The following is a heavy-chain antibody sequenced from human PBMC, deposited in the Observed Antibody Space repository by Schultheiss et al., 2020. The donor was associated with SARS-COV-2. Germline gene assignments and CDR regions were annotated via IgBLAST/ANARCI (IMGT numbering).Heavy chain of an antibody. Sequence: GGSLRLSCAASGFTFSSYAMSWVRQAPGKGLEWVSAISGSGGSTYYADSVKGRFTISRENAKNSLYLQMNSLRAEDTAVYYCARGYCSGGSCPAEYFQHWGQGTLVTVSS. V-gene: IGHV3-23*01. D-gene: IGHD2-15*01. CDR2: ISGSGGST. CDR1: GFTFSSYA. J-gene: IGHJ1*01. CDR3: ARGYCSGGSCPAEYFQH.